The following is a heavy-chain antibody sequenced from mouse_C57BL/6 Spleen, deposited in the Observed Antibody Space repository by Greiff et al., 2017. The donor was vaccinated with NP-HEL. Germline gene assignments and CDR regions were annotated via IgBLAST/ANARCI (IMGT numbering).Heavy chain of an antibody. J-gene: IGHJ2*01. V-gene: IGHV1-64*01. CDR2: IHPNSGST. CDR3: ARGYDYGEGFDY. D-gene: IGHD2-4*01. Sequence: QVQLQQSGAELVKPGASVKLSCKASGYTFTSYWMHWVKQRPGQGLEWIGMIHPNSGSTNYNEKFKSKATLTVDKSSSTAYMQLSSLTSEDSAVYYCARGYDYGEGFDYWGQGTTLTVSS. CDR1: GYTFTSYW.